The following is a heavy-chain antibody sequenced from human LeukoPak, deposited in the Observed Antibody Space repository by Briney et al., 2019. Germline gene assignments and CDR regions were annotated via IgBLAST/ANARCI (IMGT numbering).Heavy chain of an antibody. CDR3: ATLIEGGSGMDV. V-gene: IGHV1-24*01. CDR1: GGTFSSYA. J-gene: IGHJ6*02. D-gene: IGHD3-16*01. CDR2: FDPEDGET. Sequence: ASVKVSCKASGGTFSSYAISWVRQAPGKGLEWMGGFDPEDGETIYAQKFQGRVTMTEDTSTDTAYMELSSLRSEDTAVYYCATLIEGGSGMDVWGQGTTVTVSS.